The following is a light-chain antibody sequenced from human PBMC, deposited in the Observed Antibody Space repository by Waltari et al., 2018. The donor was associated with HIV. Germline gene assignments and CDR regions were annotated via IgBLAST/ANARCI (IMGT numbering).Light chain of an antibody. V-gene: IGLV1-47*01. CDR3: AAWDDTLRALL. CDR1: RSNIGSNY. Sequence: QSVLTQPPPVSGTPGQRVTISCSGRRSNIGSNYVYWYQQLPGAAPKLLIYRNSQRPSGVPERFSGSKSGTSSYLAISGLRSEDEADYYCAAWDDTLRALLFGGGTKLTVL. CDR2: RNS. J-gene: IGLJ2*01.